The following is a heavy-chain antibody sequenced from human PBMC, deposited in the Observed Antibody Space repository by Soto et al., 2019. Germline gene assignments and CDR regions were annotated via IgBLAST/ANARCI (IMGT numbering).Heavy chain of an antibody. J-gene: IGHJ4*02. CDR3: ARAVTAYDLVDS. D-gene: IGHD2-21*02. V-gene: IGHV3-23*01. CDR2: ISGSGGST. Sequence: GGSLRLSCAASGFTFSSYAMSWVRQAPGKGLEWVSAISGSGGSTYYADSVKGRFTISRDNSKNTLYLQMNSLRAEDTAVYYCARAVTAYDLVDSWGQGTLVTVSS. CDR1: GFTFSSYA.